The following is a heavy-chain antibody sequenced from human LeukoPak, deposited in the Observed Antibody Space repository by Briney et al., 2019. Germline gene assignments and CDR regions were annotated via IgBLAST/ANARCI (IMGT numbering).Heavy chain of an antibody. J-gene: IGHJ4*02. V-gene: IGHV3-30-3*01. D-gene: IGHD2-2*01. CDR3: ARGGYQLLTYYFDY. CDR1: GFTFSSYA. Sequence: GGSLRLSCAASGFTFSSYAMHWVRQAPGKGLEWVAVISYDGSNKYYADSVKGRFTISRDNSKNTLYLQMNSLRAEDTAVYYCARGGYQLLTYYFDYWGQGTLVTVSS. CDR2: ISYDGSNK.